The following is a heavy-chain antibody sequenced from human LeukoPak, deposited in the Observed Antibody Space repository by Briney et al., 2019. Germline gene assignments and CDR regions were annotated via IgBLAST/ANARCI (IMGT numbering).Heavy chain of an antibody. V-gene: IGHV3-11*06. D-gene: IGHD6-19*01. Sequence: GGSLRLSCAASGFTFSDYYMSWIRQAPGKGLEWLSYISSSISYTNYADSVKGLFAISRDNAKNSLYLQMNSLRAEDTAVYHCARAVAGDYFDYWGQGTLVTVSS. CDR2: ISSSISYT. CDR3: ARAVAGDYFDY. J-gene: IGHJ4*02. CDR1: GFTFSDYY.